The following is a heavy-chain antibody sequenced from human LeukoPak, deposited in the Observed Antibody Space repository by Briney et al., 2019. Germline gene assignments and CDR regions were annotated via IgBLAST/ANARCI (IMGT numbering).Heavy chain of an antibody. CDR3: AKDLSGITIFGVVIIPDAFDI. J-gene: IGHJ3*02. Sequence: GGSLRLSCAASGFTFSSYAMSWVRQAPGKGLEGVSASSGSGGSTYYADSVKGRFTISRDNSKNTLYLQMNSLRAEDTAVYYCAKDLSGITIFGVVIIPDAFDIWGQGTMVTVSS. CDR2: SSGSGGST. V-gene: IGHV3-23*01. D-gene: IGHD3-3*01. CDR1: GFTFSSYA.